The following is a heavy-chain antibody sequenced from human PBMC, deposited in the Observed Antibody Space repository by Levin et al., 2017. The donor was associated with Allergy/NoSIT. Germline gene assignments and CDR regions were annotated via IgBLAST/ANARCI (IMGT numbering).Heavy chain of an antibody. CDR1: GFTFSSYS. Sequence: GGSLRLSCAASGFTFSSYSMNWVRQAPGKGLEWVSSISSSSSYIYYADSVKGRFTISRDNAKNSLYLQMNSLRAEDTAVYYCARPDSSSSVEIMGNYYYYYGMDVWGQGTTVTVSS. J-gene: IGHJ6*02. CDR3: ARPDSSSSVEIMGNYYYYYGMDV. CDR2: ISSSSSYI. D-gene: IGHD6-6*01. V-gene: IGHV3-21*01.